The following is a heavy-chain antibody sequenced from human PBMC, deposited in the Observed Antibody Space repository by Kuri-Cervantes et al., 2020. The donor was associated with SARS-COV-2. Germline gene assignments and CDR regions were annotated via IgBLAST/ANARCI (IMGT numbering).Heavy chain of an antibody. CDR2: IKQDGSEK. V-gene: IGHV3-7*03. CDR3: VKGAWGDY. CDR1: GFTFSSYW. J-gene: IGHJ4*02. Sequence: GESLKISCAASGFTFSSYWMSWVRQAPGKGLEWVANIKQDGSEKYYVDSVKGRFTISRDNAKNSLYLQMNSLRAEDTALYYCVKGAWGDYWGQGTQVTVSS. D-gene: IGHD7-27*01.